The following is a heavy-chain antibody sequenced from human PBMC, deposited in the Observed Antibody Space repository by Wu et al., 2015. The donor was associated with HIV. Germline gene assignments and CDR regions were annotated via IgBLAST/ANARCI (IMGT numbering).Heavy chain of an antibody. CDR1: GYTFSHYG. CDR2: ISPYNGDT. Sequence: QVQLVQSADEVKKPGALVKVSCRASGYTFSHYGITWVRQAPGQGLEWMGWISPYNGDTKYAQKFQGRVTMTTDTSTSTAYMELRSLSSDDTAVYYCARSRGLVTPVHYYYAMTSGAKGPRSPSP. J-gene: IGHJ6*02. V-gene: IGHV1-18*01. D-gene: IGHD6-19*01. CDR3: ARSRGLVTPVHYYYAMTS.